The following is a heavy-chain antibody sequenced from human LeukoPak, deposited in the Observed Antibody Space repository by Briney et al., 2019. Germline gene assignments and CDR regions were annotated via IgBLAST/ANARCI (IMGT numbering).Heavy chain of an antibody. Sequence: GGSLRLSCAASGFTFSSYGMHWVRQAPGKGLEGVAVIWYDGSNKYYADSVKGRFTISRDNSKNTLYLQMNSLRAEDTAVYYCARDGVRYFDWFNWFDPWGQGTLVTVSS. CDR3: ARDGVRYFDWFNWFDP. D-gene: IGHD3-9*01. CDR1: GFTFSSYG. J-gene: IGHJ5*02. V-gene: IGHV3-33*01. CDR2: IWYDGSNK.